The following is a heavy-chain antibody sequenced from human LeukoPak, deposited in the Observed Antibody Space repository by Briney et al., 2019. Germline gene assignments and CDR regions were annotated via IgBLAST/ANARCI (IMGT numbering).Heavy chain of an antibody. D-gene: IGHD5-18*01. V-gene: IGHV4-39*01. CDR3: ARHVLGFSFPFRY. CDR2: IYYSGNT. Sequence: GSLRLSCAASGFSFGDYFMTWIRQPPGNGLEWIGSIYYSGNTYYKPSLKSRVTISVDTSKNQFSLSLTSVTAADTAVYYCARHVLGFSFPFRYWGQGTLVTVSS. J-gene: IGHJ4*02. CDR1: GFSFGDYF.